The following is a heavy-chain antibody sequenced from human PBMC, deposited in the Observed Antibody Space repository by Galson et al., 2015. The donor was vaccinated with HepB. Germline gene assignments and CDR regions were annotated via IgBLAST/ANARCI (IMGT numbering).Heavy chain of an antibody. D-gene: IGHD4-17*01. CDR2: IYKNGTT. CDR1: VFNISNNY. V-gene: IGHV3-66*03. Sequence: SLRLSCAASVFNISNNYMSWVRQAPGKGLEWVSVIYKNGTTNYADPVKGRFTISRDTSKNTLYLQMNNLRGEDTAVYYCARDQGDDYVNYYYYYGMDVWGQGTTVTVSS. CDR3: ARDQGDDYVNYYYYYGMDV. J-gene: IGHJ6*02.